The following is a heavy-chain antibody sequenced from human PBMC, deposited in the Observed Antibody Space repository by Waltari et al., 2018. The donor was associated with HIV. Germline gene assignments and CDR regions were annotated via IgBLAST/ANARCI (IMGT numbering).Heavy chain of an antibody. V-gene: IGHV3-74*01. Sequence: EVQMVESGGGFVQPGGSLRLSGGASGFTCSRHWMHWVRQAPGKGLVWVSRIESDGASTNYADSVKGRVTISRDNAKNTLSLQMNSLSVEDTAVYYCVRAGRSSDGFDVWGQGTMVTVSS. CDR3: VRAGRSSDGFDV. CDR2: IESDGAST. D-gene: IGHD6-6*01. CDR1: GFTCSRHW. J-gene: IGHJ3*01.